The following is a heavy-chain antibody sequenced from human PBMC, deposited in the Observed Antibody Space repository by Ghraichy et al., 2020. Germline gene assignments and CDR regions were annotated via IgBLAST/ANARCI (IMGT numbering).Heavy chain of an antibody. J-gene: IGHJ5*02. CDR3: AKWSTLTANWFDP. CDR1: GFTFSAYA. Sequence: GGSLRLSCAASGFTFSAYAMSWVRQAPGKGLEWVSGISGSGGSTYYADSVRGRFTVSRDNSENTLYLQMNSLRAEDTALYYCAKWSTLTANWFDPRGQGTLLTVSS. CDR2: ISGSGGST. V-gene: IGHV3-23*01. D-gene: IGHD2-21*02.